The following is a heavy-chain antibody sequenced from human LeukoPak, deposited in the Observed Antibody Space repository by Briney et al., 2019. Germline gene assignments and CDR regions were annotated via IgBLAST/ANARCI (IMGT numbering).Heavy chain of an antibody. CDR1: GGSISSSSYY. Sequence: SETLSLTCAVSGGSISSSSYYWGWIRQPPGKGLEWIGSIYYSGSTYYNPSLKSRVTISVDTSKNQFSLKLSSVTAADTAVYYCARQINSGSYLGAFDIWGQGTMVTVSS. V-gene: IGHV4-39*01. D-gene: IGHD1-26*01. CDR2: IYYSGST. CDR3: ARQINSGSYLGAFDI. J-gene: IGHJ3*02.